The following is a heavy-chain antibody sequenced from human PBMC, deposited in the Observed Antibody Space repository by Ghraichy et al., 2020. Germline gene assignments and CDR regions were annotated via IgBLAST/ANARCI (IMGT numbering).Heavy chain of an antibody. Sequence: GGSLRLSCAASGFTIDSHWMHWVRQVPGKGLVWVSGINNDGSNTDFADFVKGRLTISRDNAKNTVHLQMNNLRADDSAIYYCVRGDYYFGLDVWGQGTTVTVSS. CDR2: INNDGSNT. CDR1: GFTIDSHW. J-gene: IGHJ6*02. V-gene: IGHV3-74*01. CDR3: VRGDYYFGLDV.